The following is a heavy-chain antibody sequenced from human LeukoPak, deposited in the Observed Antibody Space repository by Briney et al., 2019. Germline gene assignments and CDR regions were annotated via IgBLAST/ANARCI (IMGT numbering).Heavy chain of an antibody. J-gene: IGHJ4*02. V-gene: IGHV4-59*01. D-gene: IGHD3-3*01. CDR2: IYYSGST. CDR3: ARSGGRFLEWSHDY. Sequence: SETLSLTCTVSGGSISSYYWSWIRQPPGKGLEWIGYIYYSGSTNYNPSLKSRVTISVDTSKNQFSLKLSSVAAADTAVYYCARSGGRFLEWSHDYWGQGTLVTVSS. CDR1: GGSISSYY.